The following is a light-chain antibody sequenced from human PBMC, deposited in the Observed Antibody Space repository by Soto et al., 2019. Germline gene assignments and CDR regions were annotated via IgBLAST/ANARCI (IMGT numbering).Light chain of an antibody. CDR2: EVS. V-gene: IGLV2-14*01. Sequence: QSALTQPASVSGSPGQSITISCTGTSSDVGGYNYVSWYQQHPGKAPKLMIYEVSNRPSGVSNRFSGSKSGNTASLTISGLQAEDEADYYCRSYTSSSIPDVFGTGTKLTVL. J-gene: IGLJ1*01. CDR1: SSDVGGYNY. CDR3: RSYTSSSIPDV.